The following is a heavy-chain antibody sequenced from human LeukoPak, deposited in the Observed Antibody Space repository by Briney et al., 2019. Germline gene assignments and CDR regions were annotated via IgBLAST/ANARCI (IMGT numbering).Heavy chain of an antibody. CDR1: GYSFIDYY. CDR2: INPNSGGT. J-gene: IGHJ5*02. D-gene: IGHD6-19*01. V-gene: IGHV1-2*02. CDR3: ARDNSGWYYWFDP. Sequence: GASVKVSCKSSGYSFIDYYIHWVRQAPGQGLEWMGWINPNSGGTNYAQKFQGRVTMTRDTSISTAYMELSRLRSDDTAVYYCARDNSGWYYWFDPWGQGTLVTVSS.